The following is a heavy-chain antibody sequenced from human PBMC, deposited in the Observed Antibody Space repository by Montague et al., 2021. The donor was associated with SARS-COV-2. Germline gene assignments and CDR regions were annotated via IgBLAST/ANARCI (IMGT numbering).Heavy chain of an antibody. CDR1: GGSISSYY. Sequence: SETLSLTCTVSGGSISSYYWSWIRQPPGKGLEWIGYIYYSGSTXXXPSXRGRVTISVDTSKNQFSLELSSVTAADTAVYYCARGGGWMGNAFDIWGQGTMVTVSS. D-gene: IGHD6-19*01. CDR3: ARGGGWMGNAFDI. V-gene: IGHV4-59*01. CDR2: IYYSGST. J-gene: IGHJ3*02.